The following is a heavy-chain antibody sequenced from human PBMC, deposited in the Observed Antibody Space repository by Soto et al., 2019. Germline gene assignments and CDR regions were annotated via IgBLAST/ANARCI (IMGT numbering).Heavy chain of an antibody. CDR2: IYYSGST. V-gene: IGHV4-59*08. J-gene: IGHJ6*02. CDR3: ARHDYGILCGMDV. Sequence: PSETLSLTCTVSGDSMTYSYWSWIRLLPGKGLEWVGYIYYSGSTSYNPSLRRRVTMSVDTSKSQFSLQLKSVTAADTAVYYCARHDYGILCGMDVWGQGTTVTVSS. D-gene: IGHD4-17*01. CDR1: GDSMTYSY.